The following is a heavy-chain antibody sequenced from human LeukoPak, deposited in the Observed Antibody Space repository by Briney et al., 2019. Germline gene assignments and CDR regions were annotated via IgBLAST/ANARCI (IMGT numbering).Heavy chain of an antibody. CDR2: INQDGGTE. Sequence: GGSLRLSCAAYGFTFTNYWLTWVRQAPGKGLEWVANINQDGGTEYYVDSMKGRFTISRDNAKNLVYLQINSLRAEDTAVYFCARHTLWRFDYWGQGTLVTVSS. CDR3: ARHTLWRFDY. V-gene: IGHV3-7*01. CDR1: GFTFTNYW. D-gene: IGHD3-3*01. J-gene: IGHJ4*02.